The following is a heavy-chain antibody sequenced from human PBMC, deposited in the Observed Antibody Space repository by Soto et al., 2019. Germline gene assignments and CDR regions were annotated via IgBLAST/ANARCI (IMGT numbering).Heavy chain of an antibody. V-gene: IGHV4-30-4*01. CDR2: IYYSGST. CDR1: GGSISSGDYY. Sequence: SETLSLTCTVSGGSISSGDYYWRWIRQPPGKGLEWIGYIYYSGSTYYNPSLKSRVTISVDTSKNQFSLKLSSVTAADTAVYYCARAYSYGSKWFDPWGQGTLVTVS. J-gene: IGHJ5*02. D-gene: IGHD5-18*01. CDR3: ARAYSYGSKWFDP.